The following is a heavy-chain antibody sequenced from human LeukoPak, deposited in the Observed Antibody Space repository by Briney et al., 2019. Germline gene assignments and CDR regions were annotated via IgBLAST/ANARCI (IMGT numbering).Heavy chain of an antibody. CDR2: FDPEDGET. J-gene: IGHJ6*02. Sequence: ASVKVSCKASGYTFTSYAMHWVRQAPGQRLEWMGGFDPEDGETIYAQKFQGRVTMTEDTSTDTAYMELSSLRSEDTAVYYCATMSPVCSGGSCYSGVGGMDVWGQGTTVTVSS. V-gene: IGHV1-24*01. CDR1: GYTFTSYA. CDR3: ATMSPVCSGGSCYSGVGGMDV. D-gene: IGHD2-15*01.